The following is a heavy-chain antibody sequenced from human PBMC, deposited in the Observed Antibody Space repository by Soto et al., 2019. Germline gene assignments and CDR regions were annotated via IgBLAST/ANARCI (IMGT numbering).Heavy chain of an antibody. D-gene: IGHD2-15*01. CDR3: ARGGSFCSGGSCYQYYFDY. V-gene: IGHV4-30-4*01. Sequence: QVQLQESGPGLVKPSQTLSLTCTVSGGSISSGDYYWSWIRQPPGKGLEWIGYIYYSGSTYYNPSLKSPATISVYTPKNQFSLNLSSVTAADTAVYYCARGGSFCSGGSCYQYYFDYWGQGTLVTLSS. CDR2: IYYSGST. CDR1: GGSISSGDYY. J-gene: IGHJ4*02.